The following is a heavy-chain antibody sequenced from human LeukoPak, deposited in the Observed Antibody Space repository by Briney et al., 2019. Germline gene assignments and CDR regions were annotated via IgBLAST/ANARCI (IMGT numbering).Heavy chain of an antibody. Sequence: SETLSLTCTVSGGSISSGDYYWSWIRQPPGKGLEWIGYIYYSGSTYYNPSLKSRVTISVDTSKNQFSLKLSSVTAADTAVYYCARQTGIGAFDIWGQGTMVTVSS. D-gene: IGHD3-10*01. J-gene: IGHJ3*02. CDR3: ARQTGIGAFDI. CDR2: IYYSGST. V-gene: IGHV4-30-4*01. CDR1: GGSISSGDYY.